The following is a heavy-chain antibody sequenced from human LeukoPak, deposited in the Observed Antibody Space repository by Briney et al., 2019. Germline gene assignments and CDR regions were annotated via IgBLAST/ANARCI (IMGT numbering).Heavy chain of an antibody. CDR1: VGSISSYY. V-gene: IGHV4-59*01. CDR2: IYYSGST. Sequence: SETLSLTCTVSVGSISSYYWSWIRQPPGKGLEWIGYIYYSGSTNYNPSLKSRVTISVDTSKNQFSLKLSSVTAADTAVYYCARDRSQTTWIDYWGQGTLVTVSS. D-gene: IGHD4-17*01. J-gene: IGHJ4*02. CDR3: ARDRSQTTWIDY.